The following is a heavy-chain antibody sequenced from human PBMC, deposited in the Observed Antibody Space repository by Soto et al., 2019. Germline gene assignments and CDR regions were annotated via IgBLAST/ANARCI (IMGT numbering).Heavy chain of an antibody. Sequence: GGSLRLSSAASGFSFRNYAMNWVLQATGKCLEWVSAISNSFSDGNPHYADSVKGRFTISRDNDKNTVFLEMNRLRADDTAVYYCAKVFSPEGGNYFEYWGQGTLVTVSS. J-gene: IGHJ4*02. V-gene: IGHV3-23*01. CDR3: AKVFSPEGGNYFEY. CDR1: GFSFRNYA. CDR2: ISNSFSDGNP.